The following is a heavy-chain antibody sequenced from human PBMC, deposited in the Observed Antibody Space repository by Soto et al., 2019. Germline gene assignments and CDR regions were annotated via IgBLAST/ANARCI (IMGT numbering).Heavy chain of an antibody. CDR2: IYYSGST. Sequence: QLQLQESGPGLVKPSETLSLTCTVSGGSISSSSYYWGWIRQPPGKGLEWLGSIYYSGSTYYNPSLKSGVTISVDTSKNQFSLKLSSVTAADTAVYYCAAAAGKFYYYYYGMDVWGQGTTVTVSS. D-gene: IGHD6-13*01. J-gene: IGHJ6*02. V-gene: IGHV4-39*01. CDR3: AAAAGKFYYYYYGMDV. CDR1: GGSISSSSYY.